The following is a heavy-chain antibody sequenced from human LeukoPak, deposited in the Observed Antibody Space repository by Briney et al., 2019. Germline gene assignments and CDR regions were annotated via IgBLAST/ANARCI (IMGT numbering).Heavy chain of an antibody. CDR2: IHYSGST. Sequence: SETLSLTCTVSGGSISSSSYYWGWIRQPPGKGLEWIGSIHYSGSTYYNPSLKSRVTISVDTSKNQFSLKLGSVTAADTAVYYCARGGNWFDPWGQGTLVTVSS. V-gene: IGHV4-39*01. J-gene: IGHJ5*02. CDR3: ARGGNWFDP. CDR1: GGSISSSSYY.